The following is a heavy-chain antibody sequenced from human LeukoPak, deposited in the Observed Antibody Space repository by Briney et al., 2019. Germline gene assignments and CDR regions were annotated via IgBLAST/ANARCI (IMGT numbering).Heavy chain of an antibody. CDR3: ATDIPGDQGVGVGD. CDR1: GHTFSEIS. Sequence: GASVKVSCRASGHTFSEISMHWVRQAPGKGLEWMGGFDPEDAETIYARKFQGRVTMTEDTSTKTAYMELRNLRSDDTALYFCATDIPGDQGVGVGDWGQGTLIIVSS. CDR2: FDPEDAET. V-gene: IGHV1-24*01. J-gene: IGHJ4*02. D-gene: IGHD4-17*01.